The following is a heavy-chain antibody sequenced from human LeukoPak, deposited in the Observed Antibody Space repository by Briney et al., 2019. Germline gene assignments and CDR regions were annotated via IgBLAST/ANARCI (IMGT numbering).Heavy chain of an antibody. CDR1: GFTFDDYA. D-gene: IGHD2-2*01. V-gene: IGHV3-43D*03. J-gene: IGHJ4*02. Sequence: PAGSLSLSCTASGFTFDDYAMHWVRQAPREGQGWVSLMRLYGGGTYYADSVKGRFTITSDNSKNSLYLQMTSLRAEDTALYYCAKDYCSSASCDFDYWGQGTLVTVSS. CDR2: MRLYGGGT. CDR3: AKDYCSSASCDFDY.